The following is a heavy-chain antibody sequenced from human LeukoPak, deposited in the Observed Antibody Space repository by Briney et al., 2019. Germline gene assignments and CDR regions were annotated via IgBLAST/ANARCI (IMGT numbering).Heavy chain of an antibody. CDR3: AREGGSRFGELLCDFDY. CDR1: GGSISSYY. J-gene: IGHJ4*02. D-gene: IGHD3-10*01. CDR2: IYTSGST. Sequence: SETLSLTCTVSGGSISSYYWSWIRQPAGKGLEWIGRIYTSGSTNYNPSLKSRVTMSVDTSKNQFSLKLSSVTAADTAVYYCAREGGSRFGELLCDFDYWGQGTLVTVSS. V-gene: IGHV4-4*07.